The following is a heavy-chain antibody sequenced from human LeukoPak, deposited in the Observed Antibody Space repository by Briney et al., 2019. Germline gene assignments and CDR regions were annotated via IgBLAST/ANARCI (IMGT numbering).Heavy chain of an antibody. CDR3: ARDPHRGPRYFDL. J-gene: IGHJ2*01. V-gene: IGHV3-11*01. CDR2: ISSSGSTI. CDR1: GFTFSDYY. Sequence: GGSLRLSRAASGFTFSDYYMSWIRQAPGKGLEWVSYISSSGSTIYYADSVKGRFTISRDNAKNSLYLQMNSLRAEDTAVYYCARDPHRGPRYFDLWGRGTLVTVSS.